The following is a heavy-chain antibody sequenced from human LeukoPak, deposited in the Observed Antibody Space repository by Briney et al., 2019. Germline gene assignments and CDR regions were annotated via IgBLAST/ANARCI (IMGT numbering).Heavy chain of an antibody. J-gene: IGHJ4*02. CDR3: ARKRSSGYSDY. Sequence: ASVKVSCKASRYTFTDYYIHWVRQAPGQGLEWMGWINPDSGGTNSAQKFQGRVTMTRDTSISAAYMELSSLRSDDTAVYYCARKRSSGYSDYWGQGTLATVSS. V-gene: IGHV1-2*02. CDR1: RYTFTDYY. D-gene: IGHD3-22*01. CDR2: INPDSGGT.